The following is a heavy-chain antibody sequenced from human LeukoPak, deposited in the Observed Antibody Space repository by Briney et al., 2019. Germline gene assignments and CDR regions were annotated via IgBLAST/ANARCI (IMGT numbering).Heavy chain of an antibody. D-gene: IGHD2-15*01. V-gene: IGHV3-21*01. Sequence: GGSLRLSCAASGFTFSSYSMNWVRQAPGKGLEWVSSISSSSSYIYYADSVKGRFTISRDNAKNSLYLQMNSLRAEDTAVYYCAREFCSGGSCRAAFDIWGQGTMVTASS. CDR3: AREFCSGGSCRAAFDI. CDR1: GFTFSSYS. CDR2: ISSSSSYI. J-gene: IGHJ3*02.